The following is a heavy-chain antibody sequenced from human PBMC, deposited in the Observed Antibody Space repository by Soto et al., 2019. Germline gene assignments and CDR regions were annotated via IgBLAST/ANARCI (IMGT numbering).Heavy chain of an antibody. V-gene: IGHV4-34*01. J-gene: IGHJ4*02. D-gene: IGHD3-10*02. Sequence: QVQLHQWGTGLLKPSETLSLTCSVSGESFSGHFWTWIRQPPGKGLEWIGEIDYSGVTHYNASVKSRVSMSVDTTKKQVSLKVTSVTAADTAVYYCARGGITPSMFFFDYWGQGTLVIVSS. CDR3: ARGGITPSMFFFDY. CDR2: IDYSGVT. CDR1: GESFSGHF.